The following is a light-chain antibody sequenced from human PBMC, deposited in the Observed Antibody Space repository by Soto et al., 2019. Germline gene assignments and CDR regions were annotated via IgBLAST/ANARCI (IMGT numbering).Light chain of an antibody. CDR1: QSVSGY. Sequence: EIVLTQSPATLSLSPGERATLSCRASQSVSGYLAWFQQTPGQAPRLLIYDASKRATGIPARFSGSGFGTDNTLTIGGLEPEDFAVYYCQQSLNPKTFGQGTKVDIK. J-gene: IGKJ1*01. CDR3: QQSLNPKT. CDR2: DAS. V-gene: IGKV3-11*01.